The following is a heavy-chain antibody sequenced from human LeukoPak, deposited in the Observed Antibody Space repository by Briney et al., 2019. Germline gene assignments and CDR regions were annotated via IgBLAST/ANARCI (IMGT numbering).Heavy chain of an antibody. CDR1: GFTFSSFA. CDR2: ISYDGSDK. V-gene: IGHV3-30*04. J-gene: IGHJ4*01. CDR3: ARGLGGYDPRNYYFDY. D-gene: IGHD5-12*01. Sequence: PGRSLRLSCAASGFTFSSFAMHWVRQAPGKGLEWVAVISYDGSDKYYGDSVKGRFTISRDNSNKTLYLQMNSLRAEDTAVYYCARGLGGYDPRNYYFDYWGQGALVSVSS.